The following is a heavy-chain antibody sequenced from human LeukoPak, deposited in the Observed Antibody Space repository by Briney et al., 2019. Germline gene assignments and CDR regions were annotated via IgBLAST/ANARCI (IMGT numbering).Heavy chain of an antibody. V-gene: IGHV1-8*01. Sequence: AASVTVSFTASGYTFTSYDINWVRQAPGQGLEWMGWMNPNSGNTGYAQKFQGRVTMTRNTSISTAYIELSSLRSEDTAVYFCARKGPANYYYYYMDVWGKGTTVTVSS. CDR3: ARKGPANYYYYYMDV. CDR1: GYTFTSYD. J-gene: IGHJ6*03. CDR2: MNPNSGNT. D-gene: IGHD2-2*01.